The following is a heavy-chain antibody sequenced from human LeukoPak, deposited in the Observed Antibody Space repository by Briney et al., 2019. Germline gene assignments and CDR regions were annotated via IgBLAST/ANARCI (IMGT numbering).Heavy chain of an antibody. D-gene: IGHD3-10*01. CDR2: IYYSGAT. V-gene: IGHV4-59*08. CDR3: ARFGITVVRGGKYYFDY. CDR1: GGSISNYY. J-gene: IGHJ4*02. Sequence: SETLSLTCTVSGGSISNYYWSWIRQPRGKGLEWIGHIYYSGATKYNPSLKSRITISVDTSKNQFSLMLSSVTAADTAVYYCARFGITVVRGGKYYFDYWGQGTLVTVSS.